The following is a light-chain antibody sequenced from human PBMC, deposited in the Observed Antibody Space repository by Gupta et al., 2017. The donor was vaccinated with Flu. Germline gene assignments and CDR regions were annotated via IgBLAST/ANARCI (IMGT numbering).Light chain of an antibody. Sequence: EIVLTQSPGTLSLSPGERATLSCRVSQSVSSSYLAWYQQKPGQAPRLLIYGASSRATGIPDRFSGSGSGTDFTLTISRLEPEDFAVYYCQQYGSSPRNFGPGTKVDIK. CDR2: GAS. CDR1: QSVSSSY. V-gene: IGKV3-20*01. J-gene: IGKJ3*01. CDR3: QQYGSSPRN.